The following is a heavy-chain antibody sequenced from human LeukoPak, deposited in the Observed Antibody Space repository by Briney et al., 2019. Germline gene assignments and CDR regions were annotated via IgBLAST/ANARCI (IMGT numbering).Heavy chain of an antibody. D-gene: IGHD5-18*01. V-gene: IGHV4-38-2*02. CDR3: ARDSGGYGSTIDY. Sequence: SETLSLTCTVSSYSINSGYYWGWIRQPPGKGLEWIGNIYHHGNTYYNPSLESRVTISVDTSKNQFSLNLSSVTAADTAVYYCARDSGGYGSTIDYWGQGTLVTVSS. J-gene: IGHJ4*02. CDR1: SYSINSGYY. CDR2: IYHHGNT.